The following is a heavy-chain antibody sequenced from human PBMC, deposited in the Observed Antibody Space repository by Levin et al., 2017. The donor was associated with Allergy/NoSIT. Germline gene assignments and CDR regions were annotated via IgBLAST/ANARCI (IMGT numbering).Heavy chain of an antibody. CDR3: ATARLGYCSSTSCYSWAFDS. CDR2: FDPEDGET. Sequence: ASVKVSCKVSGYTLTELSMHWVRQAPGKGLEWMGGFDPEDGETIYAQKFQGRVTMTEDTSTDTAYMELSSLRSEDTAVYYCATARLGYCSSTSCYSWAFDSWGQGTMVTVSS. CDR1: GYTLTELS. J-gene: IGHJ3*02. D-gene: IGHD2-2*01. V-gene: IGHV1-24*01.